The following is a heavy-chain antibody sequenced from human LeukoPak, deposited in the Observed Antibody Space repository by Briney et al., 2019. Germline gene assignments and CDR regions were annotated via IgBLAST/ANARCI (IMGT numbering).Heavy chain of an antibody. CDR2: IVVGSGNT. J-gene: IGHJ4*02. Sequence: SVKVSCKASGFTFTSSAMQWVRQARGQRLEWIGWIVVGSGNTNYAQKFQERVTITRDMSTSTAYMELSSLRSEDTAVYYCAAEPEYSSSWYGPIGPDYWGQGTLVTVSS. CDR1: GFTFTSSA. V-gene: IGHV1-58*02. D-gene: IGHD6-13*01. CDR3: AAEPEYSSSWYGPIGPDY.